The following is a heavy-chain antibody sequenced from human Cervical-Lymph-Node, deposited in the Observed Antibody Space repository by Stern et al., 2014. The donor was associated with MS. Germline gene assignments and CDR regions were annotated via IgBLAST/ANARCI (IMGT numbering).Heavy chain of an antibody. CDR3: ARARSSSPLGYYYGMDV. CDR2: IEEDGSDE. J-gene: IGHJ6*02. D-gene: IGHD6-6*01. Sequence: VQLLESGGGLVQPGGSLSLSCAASGFTFRGYWMNWVRQAPGKGLECVANIEEDGSDEYYVDSVKGRFTISRDNAKNSLYLQMSSLRAEDTAVYYCARARSSSPLGYYYGMDVWGQGTTVTVS. V-gene: IGHV3-7*04. CDR1: GFTFRGYW.